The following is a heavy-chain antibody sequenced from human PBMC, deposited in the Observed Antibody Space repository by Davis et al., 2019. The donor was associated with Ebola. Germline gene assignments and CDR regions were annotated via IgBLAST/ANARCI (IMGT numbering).Heavy chain of an antibody. CDR3: AREDIVVVPAATLFYYYYYGMDV. V-gene: IGHV3-21*01. CDR1: GFTFSSYS. CDR2: ISSSSSYI. D-gene: IGHD2-2*01. Sequence: GGSLRLSCAASGFTFSSYSMNWVRQAPGKGLEWVSSISSSSSYIYYADSVKGRFTISRDNSKNTLYLQMNSLRAEDTAVYYCAREDIVVVPAATLFYYYYYGMDVWGQGTTVTVSS. J-gene: IGHJ6*02.